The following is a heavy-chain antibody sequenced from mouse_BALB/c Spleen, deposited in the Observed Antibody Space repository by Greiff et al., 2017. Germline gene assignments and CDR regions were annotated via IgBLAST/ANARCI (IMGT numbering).Heavy chain of an antibody. J-gene: IGHJ2*01. D-gene: IGHD2-4*01. CDR3: ASLYYDDY. Sequence: EVQLQQSGAELVKPGASVKLSCTASGFNIKDTYMHWVKQRPEQGLEWIGRIDPANGNTKYDPKFQGKATITADTSSNTAYLQLSSLTSEDTAVYYCASLYYDDYWGQGTTLTVSS. V-gene: IGHV14-3*02. CDR2: IDPANGNT. CDR1: GFNIKDTY.